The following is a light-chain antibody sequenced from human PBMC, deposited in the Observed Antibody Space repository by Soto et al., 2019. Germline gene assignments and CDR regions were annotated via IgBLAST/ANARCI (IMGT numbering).Light chain of an antibody. CDR3: SSYTSSSTYV. CDR1: ASNFGAGYD. V-gene: IGLV1-40*01. CDR2: EVS. J-gene: IGLJ1*01. Sequence: QSVLTQPPSVSGAPGQRVTISCTGSASNFGAGYDVHWYQQIPGTAPKLMIYEVSNRPSGVSNRFSGSKSGNTASLTISGLQAEDEADYYCSSYTSSSTYVFGTGTKVTVL.